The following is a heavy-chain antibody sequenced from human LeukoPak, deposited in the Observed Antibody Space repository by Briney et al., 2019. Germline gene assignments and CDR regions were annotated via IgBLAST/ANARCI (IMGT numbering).Heavy chain of an antibody. V-gene: IGHV3-53*01. CDR1: GFTFSTYA. CDR3: ARREINGYYLS. D-gene: IGHD3-22*01. J-gene: IGHJ5*02. Sequence: PGGSLRLSCAASGFTFSTYAVNWVRQAPGKGLEWVSVIYDDETTYYADSVKGRFGISRDNSKNTLYLQMDTLRAEDTAVYYCARREINGYYLSWGQGTLVTVSS. CDR2: IYDDETT.